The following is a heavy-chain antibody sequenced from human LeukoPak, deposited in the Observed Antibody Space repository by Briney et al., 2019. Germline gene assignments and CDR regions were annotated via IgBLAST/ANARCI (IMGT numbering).Heavy chain of an antibody. J-gene: IGHJ2*01. V-gene: IGHV1-8*01. CDR3: ARMRGYSLGYWYLDV. CDR2: MNPTSGYT. D-gene: IGHD5-18*01. Sequence: ASVKVSCKAAGYTFTSHDINWVRQAARQGLEWMGWMNPTSGYTGYAQKFQGRITLTRDTSISTAYMELSSLRSDDTAVYYCARMRGYSLGYWYLDVWGRGTLVSVSS. CDR1: GYTFTSHD.